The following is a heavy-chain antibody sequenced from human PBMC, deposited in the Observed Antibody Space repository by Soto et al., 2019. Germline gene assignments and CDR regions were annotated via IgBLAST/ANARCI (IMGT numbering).Heavy chain of an antibody. CDR2: ISSSSSYI. J-gene: IGHJ4*02. V-gene: IGHV3-21*01. D-gene: IGHD6-13*01. CDR1: GFTFSSYS. CDR3: ASETHNSSSWYPYY. Sequence: EVQLVESGGGLVKPGGSLRLSCAASGFTFSSYSMNLVRQAPGKVLYWVSSISSSSSYIYYADSVKGRFTISRDNAKNSLYMQMNSLRAEDAAVYYCASETHNSSSWYPYYWGQGTLVTVSS.